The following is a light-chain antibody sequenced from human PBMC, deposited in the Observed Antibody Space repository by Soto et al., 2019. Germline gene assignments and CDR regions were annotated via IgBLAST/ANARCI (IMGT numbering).Light chain of an antibody. CDR2: RAS. J-gene: IGKJ1*01. V-gene: IGKV3-15*01. Sequence: EIVLTQSPGTLSVSPGGRATLSCRASQSVRDNLAWYQQKPGQAPRLLVYRASIRATGVPARFSGSGSGTDFTLTISSLQSEDFAVYYCHQYDHWPQTFGQGTKVDIK. CDR1: QSVRDN. CDR3: HQYDHWPQT.